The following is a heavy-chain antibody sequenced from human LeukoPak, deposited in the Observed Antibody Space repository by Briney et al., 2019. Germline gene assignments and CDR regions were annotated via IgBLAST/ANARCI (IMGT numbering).Heavy chain of an antibody. V-gene: IGHV3-21*01. Sequence: PGGSLRLSCAASGSTFSNFWMNWVRQAPGKGLEWVSSISSSSSYIYYADSVKGRFTISRDNAKNSLYLQMNSLRAEDTAVYYCARDIYDFWSGYFQGAFDIWGQGTMVTVSS. D-gene: IGHD3-3*01. CDR1: GSTFSNFW. J-gene: IGHJ3*02. CDR2: ISSSSSYI. CDR3: ARDIYDFWSGYFQGAFDI.